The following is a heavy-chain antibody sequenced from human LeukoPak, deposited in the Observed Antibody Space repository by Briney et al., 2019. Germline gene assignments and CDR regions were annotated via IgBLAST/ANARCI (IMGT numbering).Heavy chain of an antibody. Sequence: SSETLSLTCTVSGGSISSYYWSWIRQPPGKGLEWIGYIYYSGSTNYNPSLKSRVTISVDTSKNQFSLKLSSVTAADTAVYYCARDMDEHIVVATGAFDIWGQGTMVTVSS. D-gene: IGHD2-21*02. CDR3: ARDMDEHIVVATGAFDI. CDR1: GGSISSYY. V-gene: IGHV4-59*01. J-gene: IGHJ3*02. CDR2: IYYSGST.